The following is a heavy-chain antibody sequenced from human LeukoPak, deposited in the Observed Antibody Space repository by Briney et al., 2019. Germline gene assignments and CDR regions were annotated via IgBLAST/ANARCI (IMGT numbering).Heavy chain of an antibody. D-gene: IGHD6-13*01. V-gene: IGHV3-33*01. J-gene: IGHJ6*02. CDR1: GFTFSSYG. CDR2: IWYDASNK. Sequence: PGRSLRLSCAASGFTFSSYGMHWVRQAPGKGLEWVAVIWYDASNKYYADSVKGRFTISRDNSKNTLYLQMNSLRAEDTAVYYCASGGVAAAGTTDHYYYGMDVWGQGTTVTVSS. CDR3: ASGGVAAAGTTDHYYYGMDV.